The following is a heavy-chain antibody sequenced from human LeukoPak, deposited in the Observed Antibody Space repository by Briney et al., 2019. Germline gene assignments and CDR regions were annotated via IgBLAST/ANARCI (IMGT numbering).Heavy chain of an antibody. CDR3: ARTWSGPQRHDAFDI. V-gene: IGHV3-30-3*01. CDR2: ISYDGSNK. D-gene: IGHD3-3*01. CDR1: GFTFSSYA. Sequence: GGSLRLSCAASGFTFSSYAMHWVRQAPGKGLEWVAVISYDGSNKYYADSVKGRFTISRDNSKNTLYLQMNSLRAEDTAVYYCARTWSGPQRHDAFDIWGQGTMVTVSS. J-gene: IGHJ3*02.